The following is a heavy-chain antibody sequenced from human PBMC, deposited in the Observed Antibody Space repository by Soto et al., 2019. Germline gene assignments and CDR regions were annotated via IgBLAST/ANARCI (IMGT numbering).Heavy chain of an antibody. CDR1: GFTLRSYA. CDR3: AREQYNWNDVFDY. Sequence: GGSLRLSCAAPGFTLRSYAMHWVRPAPGKGLEYVSAISSNGGSTYYANSVKGRFTISRDNSKNTLYLQMGSLRAEDMAVYYCAREQYNWNDVFDYWGQGTLVTVSS. V-gene: IGHV3-64*01. J-gene: IGHJ4*02. D-gene: IGHD1-1*01. CDR2: ISSNGGST.